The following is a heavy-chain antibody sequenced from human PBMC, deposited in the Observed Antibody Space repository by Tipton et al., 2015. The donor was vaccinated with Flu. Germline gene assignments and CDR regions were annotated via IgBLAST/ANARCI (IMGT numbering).Heavy chain of an antibody. D-gene: IGHD6-19*01. CDR3: ASAAVGG. Sequence: SLRLSCAASGFTFSNAWMNWVRQGPGQGLEWVGRIRSATEGGTVDYAAPVKGRFTISKDNARNTLYLQMNSLRAEDTGVYYCASAAVGGWGQGTLVTVSS. J-gene: IGHJ4*02. V-gene: IGHV3-15*05. CDR2: IRSATEGGTV. CDR1: GFTFSNAW.